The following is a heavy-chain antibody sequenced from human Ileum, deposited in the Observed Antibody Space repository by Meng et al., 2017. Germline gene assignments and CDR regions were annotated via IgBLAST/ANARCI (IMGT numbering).Heavy chain of an antibody. CDR2: IDHSGGT. CDR3: ARRVGATPYAYNWLDP. Sequence: QGQLQQVGAGLLKPSETLSLTLGVYGGSLSGYYWSWIRQPPGKGLEWIGEIDHSGGTNYNPSLKNRVTISVDTSNNRFSLKLSSVKAADTALYFCARRVGATPYAYNWLDPWGQGTLVTVSS. CDR1: GGSLSGYY. J-gene: IGHJ5*02. V-gene: IGHV4-34*01. D-gene: IGHD1-26*01.